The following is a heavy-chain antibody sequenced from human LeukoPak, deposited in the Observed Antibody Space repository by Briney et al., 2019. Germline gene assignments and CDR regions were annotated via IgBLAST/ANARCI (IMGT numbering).Heavy chain of an antibody. V-gene: IGHV4-59*12. CDR3: AREGLLWFGGRAFDI. J-gene: IGHJ3*02. D-gene: IGHD3-10*01. CDR1: GGSISSYY. CDR2: IYYSGST. Sequence: SETLSLTCTVSGGSISSYYWSWIRQPPGKGLEWIGYIYYSGSTNYNPSLKSRVTISVDTSKNQFSLKLSSVTAADTAVYYCAREGLLWFGGRAFDIWGQGTMVTVSS.